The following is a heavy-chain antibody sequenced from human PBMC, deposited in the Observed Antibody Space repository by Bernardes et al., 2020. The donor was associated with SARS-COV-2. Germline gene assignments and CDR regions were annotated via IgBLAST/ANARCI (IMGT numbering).Heavy chain of an antibody. J-gene: IGHJ3*02. D-gene: IGHD3-3*01. Sequence: GGSLRLSCAASGFTFSSYAMGWVRQAPGKGLEWVSAISGSGGSTYYADSVKGRFTISRDNSKNTLYLQMNSLRAEDTAVYYCAKGGPAGTIFGVVIIEDGFDIWGQGTMVTVSS. V-gene: IGHV3-23*01. CDR1: GFTFSSYA. CDR3: AKGGPAGTIFGVVIIEDGFDI. CDR2: ISGSGGST.